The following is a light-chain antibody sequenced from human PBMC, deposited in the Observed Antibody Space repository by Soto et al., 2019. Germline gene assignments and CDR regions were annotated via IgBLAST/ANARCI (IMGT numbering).Light chain of an antibody. J-gene: IGKJ1*01. CDR3: QQRSYWPT. V-gene: IGKV3D-20*02. CDR1: QTVSNNY. Sequence: EIVLTQSPGTLSLSPGDRATLSCRASQTVSNNYLAWCQQKPGQAPRLLISEASNRATGIPPRFSGSGSGTDFTLTISSLEHEDFAVYYCQQRSYWPTFGQGTKVDIK. CDR2: EAS.